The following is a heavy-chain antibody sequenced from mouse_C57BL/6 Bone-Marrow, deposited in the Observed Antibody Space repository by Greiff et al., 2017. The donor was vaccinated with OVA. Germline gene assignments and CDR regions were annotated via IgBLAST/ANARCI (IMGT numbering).Heavy chain of an antibody. CDR1: GYTFTSYW. D-gene: IGHD1-1*01. J-gene: IGHJ2*01. Sequence: QVQLKQPGAELVKPGASVKVSCKASGYTFTSYWMHWVKQRPGQGLEWIGRIHPSDSDTNYNQKFKGKATLTVDKSSRTAYMQLSSLTSEDSAVYYCASLYYYGSPFDYWGQGTTLTVSS. CDR2: IHPSDSDT. V-gene: IGHV1-74*01. CDR3: ASLYYYGSPFDY.